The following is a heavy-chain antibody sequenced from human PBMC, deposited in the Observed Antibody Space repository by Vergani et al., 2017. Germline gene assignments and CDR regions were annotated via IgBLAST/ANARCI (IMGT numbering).Heavy chain of an antibody. CDR1: GFTLSNYD. CDR2: IQFDGSNQ. D-gene: IGHD3-16*01. V-gene: IGHV3-30*02. J-gene: IGHJ4*02. CDR3: AKHFRGWGIDY. Sequence: QVQLVESGGGVVQRGGSLTLSCATSGFTLSNYDMQWIRQGPGKVLEFVAFIQFDGSNQYYADSVKGRFTLSRDFFKNTLYLQRNSLKTDDTATYYCAKHFRGWGIDYWGQGTQVIVSS.